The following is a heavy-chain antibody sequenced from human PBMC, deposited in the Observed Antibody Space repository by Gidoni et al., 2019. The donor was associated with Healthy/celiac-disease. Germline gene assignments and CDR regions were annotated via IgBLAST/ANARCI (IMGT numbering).Heavy chain of an antibody. J-gene: IGHJ5*02. Sequence: QVQLVESGGGVVQPGRSLRPSCAASGFTCSSSSMHWVRQAPGKGLEWVAVRSYDGSNKYYADSVKGRFTISRDNSKNTLYLQMNSLRAEDTAVYYCARGWGGSSWQNWFDPWGQGTLVTVSS. CDR3: ARGWGGSSWQNWFDP. V-gene: IGHV3-30-3*01. CDR2: RSYDGSNK. CDR1: GFTCSSSS. D-gene: IGHD6-13*01.